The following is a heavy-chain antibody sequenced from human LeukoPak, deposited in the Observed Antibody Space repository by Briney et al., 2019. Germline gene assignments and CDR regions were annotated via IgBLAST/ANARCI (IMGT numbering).Heavy chain of an antibody. D-gene: IGHD5-12*01. J-gene: IGHJ4*02. CDR1: GFIFSNYG. CDR2: IRYDGSDK. CDR3: AKMLATIGFGHYFDY. Sequence: GGSLRLSCAASGFIFSNYGMHWVRQAPGKGLEWLTFIRYDGSDKYYADSVKGRFTISRDNSKNTLYLQMNSLRAEDTAVYYCAKMLATIGFGHYFDYWGQGTLVTVSS. V-gene: IGHV3-30*02.